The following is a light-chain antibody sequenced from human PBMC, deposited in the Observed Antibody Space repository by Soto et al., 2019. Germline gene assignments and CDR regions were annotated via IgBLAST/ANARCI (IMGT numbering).Light chain of an antibody. V-gene: IGKV3-11*01. CDR3: QQLSKWPLT. CDR1: QSFTSN. Sequence: EVVMTQSPAILSVSPGERATLSCRASQSFTSNLVFYHQKRGQAPTPLIYGASKSSTFIPGRFSGSCSGTDFTLTISSLDPEDFAIYYCQQLSKWPLTFGGGTKVDIK. J-gene: IGKJ4*01. CDR2: GAS.